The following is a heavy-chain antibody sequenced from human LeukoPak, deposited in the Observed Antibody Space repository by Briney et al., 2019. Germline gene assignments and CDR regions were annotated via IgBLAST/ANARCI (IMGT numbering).Heavy chain of an antibody. D-gene: IGHD6-13*01. CDR1: GYSFTSYW. Sequence: GESLKISCKGSGYSFTSYWIGWVRQMPGKGLEWMGIIYPGDPDTRYSPSFQGQVTISADKSISTAYLQWSSLKASDTAMYYCARFEQQLANRGDYWGQGTLVTVSS. CDR3: ARFEQQLANRGDY. CDR2: IYPGDPDT. V-gene: IGHV5-51*01. J-gene: IGHJ4*02.